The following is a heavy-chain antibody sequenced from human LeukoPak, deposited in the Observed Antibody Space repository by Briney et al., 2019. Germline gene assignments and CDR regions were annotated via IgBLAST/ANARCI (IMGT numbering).Heavy chain of an antibody. J-gene: IGHJ4*02. V-gene: IGHV3-30*04. CDR2: ISYDGSNK. CDR1: GFTFSSYA. Sequence: GGPLRLSCAASGFTFSSYAMHGLRQAPDKGVEGVAVISYDGSNKFYADSVKGSFTISRDNSKNNPYLQMNSLRAEHTAVYSCARDPLPPPQSIWFGELFMDYWGQGTLVTVSS. CDR3: ARDPLPPPQSIWFGELFMDY. D-gene: IGHD3-10*01.